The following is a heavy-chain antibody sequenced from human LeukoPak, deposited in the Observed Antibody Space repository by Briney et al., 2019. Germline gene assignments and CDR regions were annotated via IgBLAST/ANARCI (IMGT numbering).Heavy chain of an antibody. Sequence: GGSLSLFCAASGLTFSNYPMRCVRQAPGGGLEWLSAISCSASSTYHADSGKGRLPLSRHQSKNSLYLQMNSLRAEDTAVYYCEKDHPLYDILTGESHNWFDPWGQGTLVTVSS. CDR2: ISCSASST. CDR3: EKDHPLYDILTGESHNWFDP. V-gene: IGHV3-23*01. D-gene: IGHD3-9*01. CDR1: GLTFSNYP. J-gene: IGHJ5*02.